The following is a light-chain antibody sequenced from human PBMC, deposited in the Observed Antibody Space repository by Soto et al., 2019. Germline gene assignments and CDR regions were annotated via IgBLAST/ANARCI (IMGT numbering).Light chain of an antibody. Sequence: EIVMTQSPATLSVSPGERATLSCGASQSVSSNLAWYQQKPGQAPRLLIYGASTSTRAIGFPARFSGSGSGTEFTLTISSLQSEDFAVYYCQQYDNWPWTFGQGTKVEIK. V-gene: IGKV3-15*01. CDR1: QSVSSN. J-gene: IGKJ1*01. CDR3: QQYDNWPWT. CDR2: GASTS.